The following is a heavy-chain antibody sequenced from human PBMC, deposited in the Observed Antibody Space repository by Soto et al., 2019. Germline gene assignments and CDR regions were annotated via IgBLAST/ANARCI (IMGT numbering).Heavy chain of an antibody. CDR1: GGTFSSYA. CDR2: IIPIFGTA. CDR3: ARDPYHVLMVNAPNLYGMDV. J-gene: IGHJ6*02. Sequence: ASVKVSCKASGGTFSSYAISWVRQAPGQGLEWMGGIIPIFGTANYAQKFQGRVTITADESTSTAYMELSSLRSEDTAVYYCARDPYHVLMVNAPNLYGMDVWGQGTTVTVSS. D-gene: IGHD2-8*01. V-gene: IGHV1-69*13.